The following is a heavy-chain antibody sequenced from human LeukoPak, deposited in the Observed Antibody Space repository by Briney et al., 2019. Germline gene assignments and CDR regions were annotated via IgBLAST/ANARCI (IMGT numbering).Heavy chain of an antibody. CDR1: GVTFSSYW. D-gene: IGHD6-13*01. J-gene: IGHJ4*02. CDR3: ARGQQLPRDY. CDR2: IKQDGSEK. V-gene: IGHV3-7*01. Sequence: GGSRRLSCAASGVTFSSYWMSWVRQAPGKGLEWVANIKQDGSEKYYVDSVKGRFTISRDNAKNSLYLQMNSLRAEDTAVYYCARGQQLPRDYWGQGTLVTVSS.